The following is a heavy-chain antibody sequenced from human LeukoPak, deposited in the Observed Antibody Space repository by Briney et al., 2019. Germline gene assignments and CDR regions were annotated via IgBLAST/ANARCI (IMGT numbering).Heavy chain of an antibody. D-gene: IGHD4-17*01. V-gene: IGHV3-7*02. CDR2: IKQDGSEK. J-gene: IGHJ4*02. CDR1: GFTFSSYW. CDR3: ARVSYGAYGDYFDY. Sequence: GGSLRLSCAASGFTFSSYWMSWVRQAPGKGLEWVANIKQDGSEKYYVDSVKGRFTISRDNAKNSLYLQMNSLRAEDTAVYYCARVSYGAYGDYFDYWGQGTLVTVSS.